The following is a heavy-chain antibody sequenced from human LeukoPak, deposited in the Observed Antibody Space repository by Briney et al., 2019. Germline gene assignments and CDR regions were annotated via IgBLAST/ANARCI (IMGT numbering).Heavy chain of an antibody. D-gene: IGHD6-6*01. Sequence: ASVKVSCKASGYTFTSYYMHWVRQAPGQGLEWMGIINPSGGSTSYAQKFQGRVTMTRDTSTSTAYMELRSLRSDDTAIYYCARDQILPRYSSSPSDYWGQGTLVTVSS. J-gene: IGHJ4*02. CDR3: ARDQILPRYSSSPSDY. CDR2: INPSGGST. CDR1: GYTFTSYY. V-gene: IGHV1-46*01.